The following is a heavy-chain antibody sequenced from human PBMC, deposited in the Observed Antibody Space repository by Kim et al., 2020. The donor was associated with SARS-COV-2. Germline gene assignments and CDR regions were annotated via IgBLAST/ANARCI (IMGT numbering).Heavy chain of an antibody. D-gene: IGHD3-10*01. J-gene: IGHJ5*02. V-gene: IGHV3-23*01. Sequence: GGSLRLSCAASGFTFSSYAMSWVRQAPGKGLEWVSAISGSGGSTYYADSVKGRFTISRDNSKNTLYLQMNSLGAEDTAVYYCAKDREGSVPPFGELFSPSSPFYNWFDPWGQGTLVTVSS. CDR1: GFTFSSYA. CDR2: ISGSGGST. CDR3: AKDREGSVPPFGELFSPSSPFYNWFDP.